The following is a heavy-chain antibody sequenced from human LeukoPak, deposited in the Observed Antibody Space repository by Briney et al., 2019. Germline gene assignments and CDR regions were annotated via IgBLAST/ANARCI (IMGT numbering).Heavy chain of an antibody. D-gene: IGHD2-15*01. CDR2: IYPGDSDT. J-gene: IGHJ4*02. CDR3: ARAGYCSGGSCYSADY. V-gene: IGHV5-51*01. Sequence: GESLKISCKGSGYSFTSYWIGWVRQMPGKGLEWMGIIYPGDSDTRYSPSFRGQVTISADKSISTAYLQWSSLKASDTAMYYCARAGYCSGGSCYSADYWGQGTLVTVSA. CDR1: GYSFTSYW.